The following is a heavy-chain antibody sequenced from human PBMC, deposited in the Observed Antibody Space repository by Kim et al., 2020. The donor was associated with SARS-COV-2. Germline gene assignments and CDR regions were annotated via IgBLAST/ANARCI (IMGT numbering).Heavy chain of an antibody. D-gene: IGHD1-26*01. J-gene: IGHJ4*02. CDR1: GGSISSYY. CDR2: IYYSGST. CDR3: ARHSGSYWSSFDY. V-gene: IGHV4-59*08. Sequence: SETLSLTCTVSGGSISSYYWSWIRQPPGKGLEWIGYIYYSGSTNYNPSLKSRVTISVDTSKNQFSLKLSSVTAADTAVYYCARHSGSYWSSFDYWGQGTLVTVSS.